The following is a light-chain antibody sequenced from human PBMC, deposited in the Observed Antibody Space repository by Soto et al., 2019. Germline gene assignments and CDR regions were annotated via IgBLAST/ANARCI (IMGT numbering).Light chain of an antibody. Sequence: QSALTQPASVSGSPGQSITISCTGTSSDIGGYNYVSWYQQYPGKAPQLIIYEVSNRPSGVSHRFSGSKSGFTASLTISGLQAEDEADYYCSSYTRISTWVVVFGGGTKLTVL. CDR1: SSDIGGYNY. CDR2: EVS. CDR3: SSYTRISTWVVV. J-gene: IGLJ2*01. V-gene: IGLV2-14*01.